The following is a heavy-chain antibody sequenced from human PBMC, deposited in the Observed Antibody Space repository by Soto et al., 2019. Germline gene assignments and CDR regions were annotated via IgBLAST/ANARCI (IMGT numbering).Heavy chain of an antibody. Sequence: PSETLSLTCTVSGGSTSSGGYYWTWIRQHPGKGLEWIGYNYYSGITYYNPSLKSRVTISLDTSKNQFSLKLSSVTTEDTAVYYCTRPKNELRFYSYNGIDVWGQGTTVTVSS. V-gene: IGHV4-31*03. CDR3: TRPKNELRFYSYNGIDV. J-gene: IGHJ6*02. CDR2: NYYSGIT. D-gene: IGHD5-12*01. CDR1: GGSTSSGGYY.